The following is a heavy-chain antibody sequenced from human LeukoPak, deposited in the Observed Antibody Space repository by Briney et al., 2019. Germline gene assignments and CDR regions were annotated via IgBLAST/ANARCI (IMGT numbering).Heavy chain of an antibody. Sequence: GGSLRLSCAASGFTFSSYEMNWVRQAPGKGLEWDSYISSSGSTIYDADSVKGRFTISRDTSKNMVFLQMNGLRVEDTAVYYCARGIDYWGRGTLVTVSS. CDR1: GFTFSSYE. CDR2: ISSSGSTI. J-gene: IGHJ4*02. V-gene: IGHV3-48*03. CDR3: ARGIDY.